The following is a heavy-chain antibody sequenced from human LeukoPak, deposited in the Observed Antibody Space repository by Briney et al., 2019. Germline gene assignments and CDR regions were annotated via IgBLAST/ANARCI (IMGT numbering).Heavy chain of an antibody. CDR1: GFTFNNYA. CDR2: IGFGDDSA. CDR3: AKDPTSVGGRHDWFLDS. Sequence: GGSLRLSCAASGFTFNNYAMSWVRQAPGKGLEWVSTIGFGDDSAYYADSVKGRFTISRDNYKNTLYLQMTYLRAEDTAVYYCAKDPTSVGGRHDWFLDSSGQGTLVTVSS. V-gene: IGHV3-23*01. D-gene: IGHD3-9*01. J-gene: IGHJ5*02.